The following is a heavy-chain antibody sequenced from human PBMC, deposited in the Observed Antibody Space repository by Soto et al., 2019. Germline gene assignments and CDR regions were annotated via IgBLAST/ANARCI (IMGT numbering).Heavy chain of an antibody. CDR2: IIPIFGTA. V-gene: IGHV1-69*12. CDR1: GGTFSRSA. D-gene: IGHD1-26*01. J-gene: IGHJ6*01. Sequence: QGQLVQSGAEVKKPGSSVKVSCKASGGTFSRSAISWLRQSPGQGLEGMGGIIPIFGTANYAQKFQGRVTITADESTSTADMELSSLRAEDTAVYSCASPPVAATYHYGMYVW. CDR3: ASPPVAATYHYGMYV.